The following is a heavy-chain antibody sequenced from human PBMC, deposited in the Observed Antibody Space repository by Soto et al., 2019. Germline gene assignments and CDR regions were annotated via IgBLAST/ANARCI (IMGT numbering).Heavy chain of an antibody. CDR2: INWNGGST. D-gene: IGHD3-10*01. CDR1: GFTFDDYG. Sequence: EVQLMESGGGVVRPGGSLRLSCAASGFTFDDYGMSWVRQAPGKGLEWVSNINWNGGSTGYADSVKGRFTISRDNAKNSLYLQMNSLRAEDTAVYHCARKSGAGSYYNEPGYMDVWGKGTTVTVSS. V-gene: IGHV3-20*01. J-gene: IGHJ6*03. CDR3: ARKSGAGSYYNEPGYMDV.